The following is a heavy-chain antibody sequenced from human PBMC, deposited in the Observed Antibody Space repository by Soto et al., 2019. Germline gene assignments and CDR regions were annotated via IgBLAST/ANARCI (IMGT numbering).Heavy chain of an antibody. D-gene: IGHD7-27*01. Sequence: SETLSLTCAVYGGSFSGYYWSWIRQPPGKGLEWIGEINHSGSTNYNPSLKSRVTISVDTSKNQFSLKLSSVTAADTGVYYCARDLSGGRPDAFDIWGQGTMVTVSS. V-gene: IGHV4-34*01. CDR3: ARDLSGGRPDAFDI. J-gene: IGHJ3*02. CDR1: GGSFSGYY. CDR2: INHSGST.